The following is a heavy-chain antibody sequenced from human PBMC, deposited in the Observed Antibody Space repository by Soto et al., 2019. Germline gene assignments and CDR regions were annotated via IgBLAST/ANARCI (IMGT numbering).Heavy chain of an antibody. D-gene: IGHD2-15*01. CDR3: ARVGYCSGGSCYQPARWFDP. CDR1: GGSISSGGYY. CDR2: IYYSGST. V-gene: IGHV4-31*03. J-gene: IGHJ5*02. Sequence: TLSLTCTVSGGSISSGGYYWTWMRQHPWKGRDWSGYIYYSGSTYYNPSLKSRVTISVDTSKNQFSLKLSSVTAADTAVYYCARVGYCSGGSCYQPARWFDPWGQGTLVTVSS.